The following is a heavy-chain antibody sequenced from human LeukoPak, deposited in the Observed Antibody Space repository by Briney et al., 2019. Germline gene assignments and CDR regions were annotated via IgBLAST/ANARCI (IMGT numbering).Heavy chain of an antibody. CDR1: GGSISSSSYY. CDR3: ARVVTARNWFDP. J-gene: IGHJ5*02. Sequence: SETLSLTCTVSGGSISSSSYYWGWIRQPPGKGLEWIGSIYYSGSTYYNPSLKSRVTISVDTSKKQFTLKLSSVTAAETAVYYCARVVTARNWFDPWGQGTLVTVSS. D-gene: IGHD2-21*02. V-gene: IGHV4-39*01. CDR2: IYYSGST.